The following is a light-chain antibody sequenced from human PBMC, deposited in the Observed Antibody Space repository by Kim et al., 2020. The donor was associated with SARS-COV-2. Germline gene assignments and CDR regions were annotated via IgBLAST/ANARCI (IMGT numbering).Light chain of an antibody. CDR3: PQDYYYPLT. Sequence: AIQMTQSPSSLSASVGDRVTITCRASQGIRNDLGWYQQKPGRAPNLLIYATSTLQSGVPSRFSGSGSGTDFTLTISSLQPEDVATYYCPQDYYYPLTFGGGTKVDIK. CDR2: ATS. CDR1: QGIRND. J-gene: IGKJ4*01. V-gene: IGKV1-6*01.